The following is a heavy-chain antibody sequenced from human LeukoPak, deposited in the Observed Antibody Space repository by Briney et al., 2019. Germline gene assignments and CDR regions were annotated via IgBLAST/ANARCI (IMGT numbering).Heavy chain of an antibody. V-gene: IGHV1-2*02. J-gene: IGHJ4*02. CDR3: ARGRTLSSGWSDDY. D-gene: IGHD6-19*01. Sequence: ASVKVSCKASGYTFTGYYMHWVRQAPGQGLEWMGWIDPNSGDTNYAQKFQGRVTMTRDTSISTAYMELSRLRSDDTAVYYCARGRTLSSGWSDDYWGQGTLVTVSS. CDR1: GYTFTGYY. CDR2: IDPNSGDT.